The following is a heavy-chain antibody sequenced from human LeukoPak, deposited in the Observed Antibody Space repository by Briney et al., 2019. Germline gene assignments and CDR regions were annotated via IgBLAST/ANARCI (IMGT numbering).Heavy chain of an antibody. J-gene: IGHJ5*02. V-gene: IGHV3-21*01. Sequence: GGSLRLSCTGSGFTFSSYTMNWVRQAPGKGLEWVSSISPSGSSTFHADSVKGRFTISRDNAKRSLYFQMNTLGGDDTAVYYCVRDFLGESGAGGPWGQGTLVTVSS. CDR2: ISPSGSST. CDR3: VRDFLGESGAGGP. D-gene: IGHD3-10*01. CDR1: GFTFSSYT.